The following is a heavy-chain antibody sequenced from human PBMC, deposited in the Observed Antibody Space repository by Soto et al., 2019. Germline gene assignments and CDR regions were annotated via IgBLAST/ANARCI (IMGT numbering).Heavy chain of an antibody. CDR2: IYNGGST. CDR1: GFTVIPKY. D-gene: IGHD6-25*01. V-gene: IGHV3-66*01. Sequence: GGSLRLSCAASGFTVIPKYMSWVRQAPGKGLEWVSVIYNGGSTFYADSVRGRFTISRDNSKNTVNLQMNSLRAEDTAVYYCARDPWAADYWGQGTLDTGSS. J-gene: IGHJ4*02. CDR3: ARDPWAADY.